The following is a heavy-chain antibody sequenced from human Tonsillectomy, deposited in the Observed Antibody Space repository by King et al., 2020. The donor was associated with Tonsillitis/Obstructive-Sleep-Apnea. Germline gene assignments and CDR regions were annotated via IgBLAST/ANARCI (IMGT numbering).Heavy chain of an antibody. CDR3: ARGVVAASHYYYYYGMDV. D-gene: IGHD2-15*01. J-gene: IGHJ6*02. V-gene: IGHV4-34*01. CDR2: INHSGST. CDR1: GGSFSGYY. Sequence: VQLQQWGAGLLKPSETLSLTCAVYGGSFSGYYWSWIRQPPGKGLEWIGEINHSGSTNYNPSLKSRVTISVDTSKNQFSLKLSSVTAADTAVYYCARGVVAASHYYYYYGMDVWGQGTTVTVSS.